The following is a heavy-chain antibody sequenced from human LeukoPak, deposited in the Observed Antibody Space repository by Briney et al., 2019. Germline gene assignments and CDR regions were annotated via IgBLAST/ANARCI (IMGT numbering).Heavy chain of an antibody. J-gene: IGHJ5*02. CDR3: AKSLAGTTVFWWFDP. D-gene: IGHD1-7*01. Sequence: ASVKVSCKASGYPFTKYYIHWVRQAPGHGLQWMGWLNPNTGGTRYARSFEGRVTMTRDTFIDTAYMDLSGLTSDDTATYYCAKSLAGTTVFWWFDPWGQGTVVTVSS. V-gene: IGHV1-2*02. CDR2: LNPNTGGT. CDR1: GYPFTKYY.